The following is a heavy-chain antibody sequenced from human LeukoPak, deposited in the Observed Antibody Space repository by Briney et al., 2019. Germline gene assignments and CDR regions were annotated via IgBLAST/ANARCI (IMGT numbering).Heavy chain of an antibody. J-gene: IGHJ4*02. D-gene: IGHD3-16*01. CDR1: GFTFDDYA. CDR2: ISWNSGSR. CDR3: ARDRRGVASLGEFSY. Sequence: SLSLSCAASGFTFDDYAMHWVRQAPGKGLEWVSGISWNSGSRGYADSVKGRFTISRDNSKNKLYLQMHSLRAEDTAVYYCARDRRGVASLGEFSYWGQGTLVTVSS. V-gene: IGHV3-9*01.